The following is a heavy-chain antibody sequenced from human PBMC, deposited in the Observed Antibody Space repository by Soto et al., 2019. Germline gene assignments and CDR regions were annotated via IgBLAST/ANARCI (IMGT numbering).Heavy chain of an antibody. J-gene: IGHJ3*02. Sequence: SVKVSFKASGYTFTSYGISWVRQAPVQGLEWMGWISAYNGNTNYAQKLQGRVTMTTDTSTSTAYMELRSLRSDDTAVYYCARDQNYYDSSGSITPRGAFDIWGQGTMVTV. D-gene: IGHD3-22*01. CDR2: ISAYNGNT. V-gene: IGHV1-18*01. CDR3: ARDQNYYDSSGSITPRGAFDI. CDR1: GYTFTSYG.